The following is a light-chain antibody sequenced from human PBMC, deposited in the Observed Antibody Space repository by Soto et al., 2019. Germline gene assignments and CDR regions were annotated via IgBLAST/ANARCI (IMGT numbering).Light chain of an antibody. CDR3: AAWDDSLNGVL. Sequence: QPVLTQPPSASGTPGQRVTISCSGSNSNIGTNTVNWYQQLPGTAPKLLIYSNNQRPSGVPDRFSGSKSGTSASLDISGLQSEDEADYYCAAWDDSLNGVLFGGGTKLTVL. V-gene: IGLV1-44*01. J-gene: IGLJ2*01. CDR2: SNN. CDR1: NSNIGTNT.